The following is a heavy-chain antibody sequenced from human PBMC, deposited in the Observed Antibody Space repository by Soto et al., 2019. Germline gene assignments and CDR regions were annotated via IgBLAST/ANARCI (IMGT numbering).Heavy chain of an antibody. CDR1: GYTFRSYD. CDR3: ARGYLKITSRNPPAK. J-gene: IGHJ4*02. Sequence: ASVKVSCKASGYTFRSYDINWVRQATGQGLEWMGWLNPNSGDTGYAQKFQGRVTLTRNTSINTAYIELSSLRAEDTAVYYCARGYLKITSRNPPAKWGQGTLVTVSS. D-gene: IGHD3-16*01. V-gene: IGHV1-8*01. CDR2: LNPNSGDT.